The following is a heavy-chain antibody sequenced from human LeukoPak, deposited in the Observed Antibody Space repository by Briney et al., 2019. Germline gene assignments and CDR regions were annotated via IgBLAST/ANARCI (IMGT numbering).Heavy chain of an antibody. Sequence: ASVKVSCKASGYTFTSYYMHWVRQAPGQGLEWMGWTNPNSGNTGYAQKFQGRVTMTRNTSISTAYMELSSLRSEDTAVYYCARVHYYGMDVWGQGTTVTVSS. J-gene: IGHJ6*02. CDR1: GYTFTSYY. CDR2: TNPNSGNT. V-gene: IGHV1-8*02. CDR3: ARVHYYGMDV.